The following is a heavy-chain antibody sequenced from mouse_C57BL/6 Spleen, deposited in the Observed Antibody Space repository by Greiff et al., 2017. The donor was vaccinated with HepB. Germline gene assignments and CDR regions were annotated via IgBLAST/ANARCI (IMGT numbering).Heavy chain of an antibody. Sequence: EVKVEESGGGLVQPKGSLKLSCAASGFSFNTYAMNWVRQAPGKGLEWVARIRSKSNNYATYYADSVKDRFTISRDDSESMLYLQMNNLKTEDTAMYYCVRHAGVDYWGQGTTLTVSS. D-gene: IGHD3-1*01. CDR2: IRSKSNNYAT. V-gene: IGHV10-1*01. CDR3: VRHAGVDY. J-gene: IGHJ2*01. CDR1: GFSFNTYA.